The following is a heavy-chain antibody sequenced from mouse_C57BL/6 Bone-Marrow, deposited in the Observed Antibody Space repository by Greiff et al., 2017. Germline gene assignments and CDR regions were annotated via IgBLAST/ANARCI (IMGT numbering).Heavy chain of an antibody. CDR2: IYPGGGYT. CDR1: GYTFTNYW. J-gene: IGHJ4*01. V-gene: IGHV1-63*01. D-gene: IGHD1-1*01. CDR3: ARYYYGSSPYAMDY. Sequence: QVQLQQSGAELVRPGTSVKMSCKASGYTFTNYWIGWAKQRPGHGLEWIGDIYPGGGYTNYNEKFKGKATLTADKSSSTAYMQFSSLTSEDSAIYYCARYYYGSSPYAMDYWGQGTSVTVSS.